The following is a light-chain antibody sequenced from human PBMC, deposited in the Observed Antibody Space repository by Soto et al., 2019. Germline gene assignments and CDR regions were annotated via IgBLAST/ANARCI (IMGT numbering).Light chain of an antibody. J-gene: IGKJ1*01. CDR3: QQYNHWPT. Sequence: EVVLTQSPGTLSLSPGGRATLSCGASQSVTSKLAWYQQKPGQAPRLLISGASNRATGIPDRFSGSGSGTDFTLTISSLQSEDFVVYSCQQYNHWPTFGQGTKVDI. CDR2: GAS. V-gene: IGKV3D-15*01. CDR1: QSVTSK.